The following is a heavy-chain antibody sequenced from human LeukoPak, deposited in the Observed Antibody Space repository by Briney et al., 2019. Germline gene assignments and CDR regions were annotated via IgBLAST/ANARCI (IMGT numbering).Heavy chain of an antibody. D-gene: IGHD2-15*01. J-gene: IGHJ4*02. V-gene: IGHV1-2*02. Sequence: ASVKVSCKASGYTFTDYYMHWVRQAPGQGLDGMGWINLNSGGTNFAQRFKGRVTMTRDTSISTAYMDLSRLISDDTAVYYCARDAGYCTGGSCWYFDHWGQGTLVTVSS. CDR1: GYTFTDYY. CDR2: INLNSGGT. CDR3: ARDAGYCTGGSCWYFDH.